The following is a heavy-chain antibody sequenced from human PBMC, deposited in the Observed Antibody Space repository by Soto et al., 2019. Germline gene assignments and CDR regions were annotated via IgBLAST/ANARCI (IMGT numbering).Heavy chain of an antibody. Sequence: SVKVSFTSSGFPFTSFFIHWVRQAPVQGLEWMGVINPSRGGAHYAQKFQGRLTLTRDTSSSTVYLDLTSLRPEDAAVYYCARDPKTSGGQHWAFNYFDSWGQGTLVTVS. CDR1: GFPFTSFF. J-gene: IGHJ4*02. V-gene: IGHV1-46*01. D-gene: IGHD7-27*01. CDR2: INPSRGGA. CDR3: ARDPKTSGGQHWAFNYFDS.